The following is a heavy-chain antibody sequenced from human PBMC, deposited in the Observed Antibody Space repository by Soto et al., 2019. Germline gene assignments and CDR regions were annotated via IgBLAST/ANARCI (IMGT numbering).Heavy chain of an antibody. CDR1: EFTFSDYW. Sequence: PGGSLRLSCAASEFTFSDYWMHWVRQAPGKGLVWFSRIKRDGSSKSYADSVKGRFTISRDNAKNTLFLQMNSLRAEDTAVYYCTRRRVGYSGYYNPVYWGQ. V-gene: IGHV3-74*01. CDR3: TRRRVGYSGYYNPVY. CDR2: IKRDGSSK. D-gene: IGHD5-12*01. J-gene: IGHJ4*02.